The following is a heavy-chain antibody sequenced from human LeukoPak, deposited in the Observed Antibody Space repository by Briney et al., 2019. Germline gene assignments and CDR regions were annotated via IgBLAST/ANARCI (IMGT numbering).Heavy chain of an antibody. D-gene: IGHD4-23*01. J-gene: IGHJ6*03. CDR1: GGSISSYY. CDR2: IYYSGST. V-gene: IGHV4-59*01. CDR3: ARDKPGVTYYYYYMDV. Sequence: SETLSLTCTVSGGSISSYYWSWIRQPPGKGLEWIGYIYYSGSTNYNPSLKSRVTISVDTSKNQFSLKLTSVTAADTAVYYCARDKPGVTYYYYYMDVWGKGTTVTISS.